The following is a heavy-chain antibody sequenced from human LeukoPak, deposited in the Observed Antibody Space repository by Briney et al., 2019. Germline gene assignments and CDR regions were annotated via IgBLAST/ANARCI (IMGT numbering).Heavy chain of an antibody. CDR3: SSFYYASSGYYSAFDI. CDR2: MNPNSGNT. D-gene: IGHD3-22*01. J-gene: IGHJ3*02. Sequence: ASVKVSCKASGYTFTSYDINWVRQATGQGLEWMGWMNPNSGNTGYAQKFQGRVTMTRNTSISTAYMELSSLRSEDTAVYSCSSFYYASSGYYSAFDIWGQGTMVTVSS. CDR1: GYTFTSYD. V-gene: IGHV1-8*01.